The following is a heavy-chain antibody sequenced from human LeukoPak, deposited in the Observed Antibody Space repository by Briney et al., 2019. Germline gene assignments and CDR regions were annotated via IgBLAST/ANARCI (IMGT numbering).Heavy chain of an antibody. CDR1: GGSISSSSYY. D-gene: IGHD6-13*01. Sequence: SETLSLTCTVSGGSISSSSYYWGWIRQPPGKGLEWIGYIYYSGSTNYNPSLKSRVTISVDTSKNQFSLKLSSVTAADTAVYYCARLPTGYSSSWYWFDPWGQGTLVTVSS. CDR3: ARLPTGYSSSWYWFDP. J-gene: IGHJ5*02. V-gene: IGHV4-61*05. CDR2: IYYSGST.